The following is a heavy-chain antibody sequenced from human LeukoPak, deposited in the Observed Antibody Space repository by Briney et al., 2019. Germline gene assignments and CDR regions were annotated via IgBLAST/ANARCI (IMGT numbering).Heavy chain of an antibody. CDR3: AREDDNDAFDI. J-gene: IGHJ3*02. Sequence: SGTLSLTCTVSGGSVSSGSYYWSWIRQPPGKGLEWIGYIYYSGSTNYNPSLKSRVTISVDTSKNQFSLKLSSVTAADTAVYYCAREDDNDAFDIWGQGTMVTVSS. D-gene: IGHD5-24*01. V-gene: IGHV4-61*01. CDR2: IYYSGST. CDR1: GGSVSSGSYY.